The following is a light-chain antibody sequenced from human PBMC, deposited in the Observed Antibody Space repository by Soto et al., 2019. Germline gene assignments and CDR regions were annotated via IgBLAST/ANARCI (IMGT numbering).Light chain of an antibody. Sequence: EIVMTQSPATLSVSPGERVTLSCRASQSVSRFLAWYQQRPGQAPRLLIYDTSTRATGVPARFSGSGSGTEFSLTISSLQSEDFATYYCQQYIHYRAFGQGTKVEI. CDR3: QQYIHYRA. CDR2: DTS. V-gene: IGKV3-15*01. CDR1: QSVSRF. J-gene: IGKJ1*01.